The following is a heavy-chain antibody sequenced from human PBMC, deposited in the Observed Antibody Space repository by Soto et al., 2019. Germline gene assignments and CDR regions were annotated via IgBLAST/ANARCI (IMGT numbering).Heavy chain of an antibody. Sequence: ASVKVSCKASGYKFITYGITWVRQAPGQGLEWMGGISTYSGNTDYAQSLQDRVTMTTDTSTSTVYMELGSLRSDDTAVYYCARGVGTNGLDVWGQGTAVTVSS. V-gene: IGHV1-18*04. J-gene: IGHJ6*02. CDR2: ISTYSGNT. D-gene: IGHD7-27*01. CDR1: GYKFITYG. CDR3: ARGVGTNGLDV.